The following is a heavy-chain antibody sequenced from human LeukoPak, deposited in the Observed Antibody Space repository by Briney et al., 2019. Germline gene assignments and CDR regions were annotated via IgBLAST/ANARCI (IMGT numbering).Heavy chain of an antibody. J-gene: IGHJ4*02. D-gene: IGHD6-6*01. CDR1: GFTFSSYE. CDR3: ARMRPELDY. V-gene: IGHV3-48*03. CDR2: ISSSGGTI. Sequence: PEGSLRLSCAASGFTFSSYEMNWVRQAPGKGLEWISYISSSGGTIYYADSVKGRFTISRDNAKNSLYLQMNSLRAEDTAVYYCARMRPELDYWGQGTLVTVSS.